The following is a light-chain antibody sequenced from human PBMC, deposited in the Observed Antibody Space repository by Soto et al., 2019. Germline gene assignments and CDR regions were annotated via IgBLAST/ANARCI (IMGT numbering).Light chain of an antibody. V-gene: IGKV1-33*01. CDR1: QDISNY. CDR2: DAS. CDR3: QQYDNLLALT. Sequence: DIQLTHSPSSLSASVLDRIAIXSPLSQDISNYLNWYQQKPGKAPKLLIYDASNLETGVPSRFSGSGSGTDFTFTISSLQPEDIATYYCQQYDNLLALTFGGGTKVDIK. J-gene: IGKJ4*01.